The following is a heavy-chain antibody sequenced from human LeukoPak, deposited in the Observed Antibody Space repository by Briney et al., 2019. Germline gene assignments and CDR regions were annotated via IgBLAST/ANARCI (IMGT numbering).Heavy chain of an antibody. V-gene: IGHV1-69*13. Sequence: WASVKVSCKASGGTFSSYAISWVRQAPGQGLEWMGGIIPIFGTANYAQKFQGRVTITADESTSTAYMELSSLRSEDTAVYYCASSPIVVVPAAMSAYYYGMDVWGQGTTVTVSS. D-gene: IGHD2-2*01. J-gene: IGHJ6*02. CDR3: ASSPIVVVPAAMSAYYYGMDV. CDR2: IIPIFGTA. CDR1: GGTFSSYA.